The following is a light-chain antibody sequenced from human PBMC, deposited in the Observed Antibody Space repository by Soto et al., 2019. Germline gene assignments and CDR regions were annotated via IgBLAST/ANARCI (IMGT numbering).Light chain of an antibody. CDR1: QNISSY. CDR2: GAS. Sequence: IVLTQSPATLSLSPGKRATLSCRASQNISSYLIWYQQKPGQAPRLLIYGASTRATGIPARFSGSGSGTEFTLTISSLQSEDFAVYYCQQYNSWPLTFGGGTKVDIK. J-gene: IGKJ4*01. V-gene: IGKV3-15*01. CDR3: QQYNSWPLT.